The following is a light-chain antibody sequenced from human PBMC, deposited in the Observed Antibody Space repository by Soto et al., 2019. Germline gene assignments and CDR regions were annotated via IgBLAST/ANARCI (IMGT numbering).Light chain of an antibody. CDR3: AAWDDSLTGVV. Sequence: QSVLTQPPSASGTPGQRVTISCSGTTSNIGRNTVNWYQQFPGTAPKLLIYTNNQRPSGVPDRFSGSKSGTSASLAISGLQSEYEADYHCAAWDDSLTGVVFGGGTKLTVL. V-gene: IGLV1-44*01. CDR1: TSNIGRNT. J-gene: IGLJ3*02. CDR2: TNN.